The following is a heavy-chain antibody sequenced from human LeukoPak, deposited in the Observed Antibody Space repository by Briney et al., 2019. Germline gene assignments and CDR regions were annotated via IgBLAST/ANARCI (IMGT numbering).Heavy chain of an antibody. J-gene: IGHJ2*01. CDR2: IYYSGST. CDR1: GGSISSYY. V-gene: IGHV4-59*01. D-gene: IGHD6-13*01. Sequence: SETLSLTCTVSGGSISSYYWSWIRQPPGKGLEWIGYIYYSGSTYYNPSLKSRVTISVDTSQNQFSLKLSSVTAADTAVYYCAREFRIAAAGYWYFDLWGRGTLVTVSS. CDR3: AREFRIAAAGYWYFDL.